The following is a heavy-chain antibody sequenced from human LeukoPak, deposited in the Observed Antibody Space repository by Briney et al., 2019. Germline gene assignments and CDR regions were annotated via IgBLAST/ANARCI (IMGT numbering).Heavy chain of an antibody. J-gene: IGHJ4*02. V-gene: IGHV4-59*08. CDR1: GGSISSYY. D-gene: IGHD1-26*01. Sequence: PSETLSLTCTVSGGSISSYYWSWIRQPPGKGLEWIGYIYYGGSTNYNPSLKSRVTISVDTSNNQFSLKLTSVTAADTAVYYCAKSGGYGLIDYWGQGTLVTVSS. CDR2: IYYGGST. CDR3: AKSGGYGLIDY.